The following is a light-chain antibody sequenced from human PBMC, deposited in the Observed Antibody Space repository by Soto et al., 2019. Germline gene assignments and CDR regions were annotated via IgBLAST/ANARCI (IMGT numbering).Light chain of an antibody. CDR1: QAVSSIY. V-gene: IGKV3-20*01. CDR2: GAS. CDR3: QQYGISRFT. Sequence: DIVLTQSPGTLVLSPGERATLSCRASQAVSSIYLAWYQLKPGQAPRLLIYGASYRAPGIPDRFSGSGSGTDFTLTINRLEPEDFAVYYCQQYGISRFTFGPGTKVDLK. J-gene: IGKJ3*01.